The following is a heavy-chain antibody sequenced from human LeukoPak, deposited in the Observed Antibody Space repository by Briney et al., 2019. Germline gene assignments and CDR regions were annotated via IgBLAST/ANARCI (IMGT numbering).Heavy chain of an antibody. CDR3: ARAGATRIFDY. D-gene: IGHD1-26*01. J-gene: IGHJ4*02. V-gene: IGHV4-30-2*01. Sequence: SETLSLTCAVYGGSFSGYYWSWIRQPPGKGLEWIGYIYHSGSTYYNPSLKSRVTISVDRSKNQFSLELSSVTAADTAVYYCARAGATRIFDYWGQGTLVTVSS. CDR2: IYHSGST. CDR1: GGSFSGYY.